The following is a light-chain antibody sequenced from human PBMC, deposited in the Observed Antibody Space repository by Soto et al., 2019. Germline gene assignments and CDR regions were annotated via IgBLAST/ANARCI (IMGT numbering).Light chain of an antibody. J-gene: IGKJ1*01. CDR1: QSVSTN. CDR3: QQYDKWPRT. CDR2: GAS. V-gene: IGKV3-15*01. Sequence: ETVMTQSPASLSVSPGERATLSCRASQSVSTNLAWYQHKPGQAPRLLISGASTRATGLPARFSGSGSGTEFTLTISSLQSEDLAVYYCQQYDKWPRTFGQGTKVDI.